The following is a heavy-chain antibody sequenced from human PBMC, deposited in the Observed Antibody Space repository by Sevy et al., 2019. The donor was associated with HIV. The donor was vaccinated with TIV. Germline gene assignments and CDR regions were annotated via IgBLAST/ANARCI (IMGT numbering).Heavy chain of an antibody. J-gene: IGHJ4*02. V-gene: IGHV3-30*18. CDR1: GFTFSSYG. CDR3: AKPRRGGSYWTFDS. CDR2: TSYDGSNK. Sequence: GGSLRLSCAASGFTFSSYGMHWVRQAPGKGLDWVAVTSYDGSNKYYADSVKGRLTISRDNSKNTVYLQMNSLRDEDTAVYYCAKPRRGGSYWTFDSWGQGTLVTVSS. D-gene: IGHD1-26*01.